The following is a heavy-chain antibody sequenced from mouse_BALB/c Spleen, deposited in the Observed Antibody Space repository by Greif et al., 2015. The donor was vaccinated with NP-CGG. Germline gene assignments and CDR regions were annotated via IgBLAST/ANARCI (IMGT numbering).Heavy chain of an antibody. J-gene: IGHJ4*01. V-gene: IGHV5-6-2*01. D-gene: IGHD2-2*01. CDR3: ARGGLRGAMDY. CDR2: INSNGGST. Sequence: VQLKESGGGLVKLGGPLKLSCAASGFTFSSYYMSWVRQTPEKRLELVAAINSNGGSTYYPDTVKGRFTISRDNAKNTLYPQMSSLKSEDTALYYCARGGLRGAMDYWGQGTSVTVSS. CDR1: GFTFSSYY.